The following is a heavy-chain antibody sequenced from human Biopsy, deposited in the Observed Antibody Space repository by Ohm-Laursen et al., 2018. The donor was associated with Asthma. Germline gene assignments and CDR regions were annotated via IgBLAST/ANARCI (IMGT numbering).Heavy chain of an antibody. CDR3: AKGGTYTTDRYAY. J-gene: IGHJ4*02. V-gene: IGHV3-53*01. Sequence: SLRLSCAAPGFTVSTNGMSWVRQPPGKGLEWVSVTYSGGGTYYADSVKGRFTISRDNSKNTLYLQMSSLRADDTAVYYCAKGGTYTTDRYAYWGQGSLVTVSS. CDR1: GFTVSTNG. CDR2: TYSGGGT. D-gene: IGHD1-26*01.